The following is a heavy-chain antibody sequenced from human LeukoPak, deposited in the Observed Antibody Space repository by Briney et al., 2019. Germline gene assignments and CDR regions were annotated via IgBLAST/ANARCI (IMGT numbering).Heavy chain of an antibody. CDR2: SNSDGSST. J-gene: IGHJ4*02. Sequence: GGSLRLSCVVSGFTFSRYWMHWVRQAPGKGLVWVSRSNSDGSSTNYADSMKGRFTISRDNAKNTLYLQMNSLRAEDTTVYYCARDHGRGSSSFYSWGSGTYYFDYWGQGTLVTVSS. V-gene: IGHV3-74*01. D-gene: IGHD6-6*01. CDR1: GFTFSRYW. CDR3: ARDHGRGSSSFYSWGSGTYYFDY.